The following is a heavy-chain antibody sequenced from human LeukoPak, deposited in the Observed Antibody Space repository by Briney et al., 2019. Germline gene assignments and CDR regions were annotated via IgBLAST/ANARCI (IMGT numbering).Heavy chain of an antibody. J-gene: IGHJ1*01. CDR1: GGPFSGYY. CDR2: MNHSGST. D-gene: IGHD4-23*01. Sequence: PSETLSLTCAVYGGPFSGYYWSWIRQPPGKGLEWIGEMNHSGSTNYNPSLKSRVTISVDTSKNQFSLKLSSVTAADTAVYYCAREGTYGGHVWGQGTLVTVSS. V-gene: IGHV4-34*01. CDR3: AREGTYGGHV.